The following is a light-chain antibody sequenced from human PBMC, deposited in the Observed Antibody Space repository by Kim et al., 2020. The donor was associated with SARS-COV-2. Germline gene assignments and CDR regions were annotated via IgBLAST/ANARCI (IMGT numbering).Light chain of an antibody. CDR2: QIS. CDR3: MQSTQSPLT. J-gene: IGKJ1*01. Sequence: PASSSCRSSQSLENSEGNTFLRWHPLRPGQSPRLLISQISNRFSGVPDRFSGSWAGTDSTLKISRLEAEDVGLYYCMQSTQSPLTFGQGTKVDIK. V-gene: IGKV2-24*01. CDR1: QSLENSEGNTF.